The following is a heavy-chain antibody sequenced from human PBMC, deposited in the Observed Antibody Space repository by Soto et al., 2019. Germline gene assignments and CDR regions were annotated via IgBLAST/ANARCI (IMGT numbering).Heavy chain of an antibody. Sequence: PSETLSLTCTVSGGSISSGGYYWSWIRQHPGKGLEWIGYIYYSGSTYYNPSLKSRVTISVDTSKNQFSLKLSSVTAADTAVYYCARSKRQTYYYDSSGHGFRTQINNNWFDPWGQGTLVTVSS. J-gene: IGHJ5*02. CDR2: IYYSGST. V-gene: IGHV4-31*03. CDR1: GGSISSGGYY. CDR3: ARSKRQTYYYDSSGHGFRTQINNNWFDP. D-gene: IGHD3-22*01.